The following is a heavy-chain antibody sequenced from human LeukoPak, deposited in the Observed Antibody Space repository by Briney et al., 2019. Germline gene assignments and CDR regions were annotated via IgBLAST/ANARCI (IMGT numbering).Heavy chain of an antibody. CDR1: GFTFRSYS. CDR2: ISSSSTYI. V-gene: IGHV3-21*01. CDR3: ARVDPDNMRNYYYYGMDV. J-gene: IGHJ6*02. Sequence: GGSLRLSCAASGFTFRSYSMNWVRQVPGKGLEWVSSISSSSTYIYYADAVKGRFTISRDNAKNSLYLQMNSLRAGDTAVYYCARVDPDNMRNYYYYGMDVWGQGTTVTVSS. D-gene: IGHD1-14*01.